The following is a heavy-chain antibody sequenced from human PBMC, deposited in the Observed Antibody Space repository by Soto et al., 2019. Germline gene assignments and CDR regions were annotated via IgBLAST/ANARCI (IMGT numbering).Heavy chain of an antibody. Sequence: ASVKVSCKASGYTFTGYYMHWVRQAPGQGLEWMGWISPDSGGTNYAQKFQGRVTMTRDTSISTAYMELSSLRSDDTAVYFCARDSGYCTSTSCYYFDSWGQGTLVTVSS. J-gene: IGHJ4*02. V-gene: IGHV1-2*02. CDR3: ARDSGYCTSTSCYYFDS. CDR2: ISPDSGGT. D-gene: IGHD2-2*01. CDR1: GYTFTGYY.